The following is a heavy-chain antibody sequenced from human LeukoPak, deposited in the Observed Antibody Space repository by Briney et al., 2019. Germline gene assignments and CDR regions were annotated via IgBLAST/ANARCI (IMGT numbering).Heavy chain of an antibody. CDR3: VKDLGRYRNNCFDY. D-gene: IGHD1-26*01. CDR1: GFTFSSYA. CDR2: ISGSGGCT. J-gene: IGHJ4*02. V-gene: IGHV3-23*01. Sequence: GGSLRLSCAASGFTFSSYAMSWVRQAPEKGLEWVSTISGSGGCTYYADSVKGRFTISRDDSKNTLYLQMNSLRDEDTAVYYCVKDLGRYRNNCFDYWGQGTLVTVSS.